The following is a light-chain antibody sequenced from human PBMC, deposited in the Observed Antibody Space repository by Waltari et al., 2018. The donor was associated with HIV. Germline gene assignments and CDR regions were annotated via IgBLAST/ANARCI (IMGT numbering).Light chain of an antibody. CDR2: GTS. Sequence: DIQMTQFPSSLSASVGDRVTITCRASQTITSYLNWYQQKPGKAPKLMIYGTSNLQSGVSSMFSGSGSGSDFTLTIRSAQPEDFATYYCHQSYSTPYTFGQGTRLEIK. CDR1: QTITSY. J-gene: IGKJ2*01. CDR3: HQSYSTPYT. V-gene: IGKV1-39*01.